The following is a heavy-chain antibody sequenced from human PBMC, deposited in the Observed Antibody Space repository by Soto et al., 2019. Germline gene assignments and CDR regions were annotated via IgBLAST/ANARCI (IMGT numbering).Heavy chain of an antibody. J-gene: IGHJ4*02. D-gene: IGHD5-12*01. CDR3: AALDPRWLHLDY. V-gene: IGHV1-69*02. Sequence: QVQLVQSGAEVKKPGSSVKVSCKASGGTFSSYTISWVRQAPGQGLEWMGRIIPILGIANYAQKFQGRVTITADKSTSTAYMELSRLRSEDTAVYYCAALDPRWLHLDYWGQGTLVTVSS. CDR1: GGTFSSYT. CDR2: IIPILGIA.